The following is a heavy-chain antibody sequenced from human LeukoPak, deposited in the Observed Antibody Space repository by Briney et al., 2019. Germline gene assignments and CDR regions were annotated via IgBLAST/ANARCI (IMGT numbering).Heavy chain of an antibody. J-gene: IGHJ4*02. V-gene: IGHV3-23*01. Sequence: GGSLRLSCTASGFIFSNYAMSWVRHAPGQGLESVSSIHGSGGSTYYADSVKGRFTISRDNSKNTLYLQMNSLRAGDTALYYCAKNYASGTYYIDYWGQGTLVTVSS. D-gene: IGHD3-10*01. CDR3: AKNYASGTYYIDY. CDR2: IHGSGGST. CDR1: GFIFSNYA.